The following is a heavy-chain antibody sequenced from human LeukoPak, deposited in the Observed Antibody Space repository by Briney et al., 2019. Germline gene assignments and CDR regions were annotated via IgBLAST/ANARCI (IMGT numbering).Heavy chain of an antibody. J-gene: IGHJ3*02. CDR2: INWNSGRT. V-gene: IGHV3-20*01. D-gene: IGHD4-17*01. CDR3: AKVTTYGFDAFDI. Sequence: RTGGSLRLSCVASGFTFDDCGMSWVRQAPGKGLEWVSAINWNSGRTAYADSVKGRFTISRDNAKNSLYLQMSSLRAEDTALYHCAKVTTYGFDAFDIWGQGTMVTVSS. CDR1: GFTFDDCG.